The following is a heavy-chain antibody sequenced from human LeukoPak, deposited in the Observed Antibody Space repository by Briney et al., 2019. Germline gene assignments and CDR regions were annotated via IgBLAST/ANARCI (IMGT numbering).Heavy chain of an antibody. CDR2: IYYSGST. CDR1: GGSISSYY. Sequence: PSETLSLTCTVSGGSISSYYWSWIRQPPGKGLEWIGYIYYSGSTNYNPSLKSRVTISVDTSKNQFSLKLSSVTAADTAVYYCARLPLGAPFPAATYYFDYWGQGTLVTVSS. J-gene: IGHJ4*02. CDR3: ARLPLGAPFPAATYYFDY. D-gene: IGHD1-26*01. V-gene: IGHV4-59*08.